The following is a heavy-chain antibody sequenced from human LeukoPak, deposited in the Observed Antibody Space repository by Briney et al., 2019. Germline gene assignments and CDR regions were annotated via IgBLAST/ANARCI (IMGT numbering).Heavy chain of an antibody. J-gene: IGHJ4*02. D-gene: IGHD3-9*01. CDR2: INHSGST. V-gene: IGHV4-39*01. CDR3: ARQVTIFARLDY. Sequence: SETLSLTCTVSGGSISSTSYYWGWIRQPPGKGLEWIGEINHSGSTNYNPSLKSRVTISVDTSKNQFSLKLSSVTAADTAVYYCARQVTIFARLDYWGQGTLVTVSS. CDR1: GGSISSTSYY.